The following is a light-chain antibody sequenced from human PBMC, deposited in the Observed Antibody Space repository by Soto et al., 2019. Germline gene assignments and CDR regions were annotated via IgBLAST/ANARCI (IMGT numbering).Light chain of an antibody. CDR3: QQYHASPIT. CDR1: HSVNSH. V-gene: IGKV3-15*01. J-gene: IGKJ5*01. CDR2: GAS. Sequence: MIMTHSPATFSGSPGEIVTLSFRTSHSVNSHVAWYQQNPGQAPRLLLYGASTRATGIPVRFRGSGFGTDFTLTISRLEPEAFAVYYCQQYHASPITFGHGTRLQIK.